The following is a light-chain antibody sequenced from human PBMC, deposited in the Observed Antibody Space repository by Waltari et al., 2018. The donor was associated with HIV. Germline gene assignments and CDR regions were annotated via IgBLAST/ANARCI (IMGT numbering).Light chain of an antibody. CDR1: RIESKS. V-gene: IGLV3-21*02. CDR3: QVWHSGSDHWV. CDR2: DDS. J-gene: IGLJ3*02. Sequence: SYVLTQPPSVSVAPGQTARVTCEGDRIESKSVNWYQQKPGQAPVLAVYDDSDRPSGIPERFSCSNSGNTATLTISRAEAGDEADFYCQVWHSGSDHWVFGGGTKLTVL.